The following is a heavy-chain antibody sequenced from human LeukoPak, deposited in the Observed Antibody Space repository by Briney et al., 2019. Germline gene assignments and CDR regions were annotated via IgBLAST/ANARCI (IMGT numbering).Heavy chain of an antibody. CDR2: IFHFGSP. V-gene: IGHV4-59*01. Sequence: SETLSLTCSVSGDSINNYYWNWIRQSPGKGLEWIGYIFHFGSPHYSPSLRSRVTISIDTSKNQFSLKLTSVTTADTAIYYCASSRRGYTSGWFFDYWGQGALVTVSS. J-gene: IGHJ4*02. CDR1: GDSINNYY. CDR3: ASSRRGYTSGWFFDY. D-gene: IGHD6-13*01.